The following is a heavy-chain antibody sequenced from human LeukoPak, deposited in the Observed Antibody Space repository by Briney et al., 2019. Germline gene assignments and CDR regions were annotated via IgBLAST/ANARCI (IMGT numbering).Heavy chain of an antibody. J-gene: IGHJ4*02. CDR3: AFKEVGAASDY. D-gene: IGHD1-26*01. CDR1: GATFTSYA. Sequence: GSSVKVSCKASGATFTSYAISWVRQAPGQGLEWRGRINAIYGTANYAQKFQGRDTITTDESRSTAYMELSSLRSEDTAVYYCAFKEVGAASDYWGQGALVTVSS. V-gene: IGHV1-69*05. CDR2: INAIYGTA.